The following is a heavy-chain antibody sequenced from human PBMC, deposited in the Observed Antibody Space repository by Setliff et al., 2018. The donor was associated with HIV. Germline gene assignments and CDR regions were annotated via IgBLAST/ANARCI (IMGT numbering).Heavy chain of an antibody. D-gene: IGHD2-21*01. CDR1: GFTFSYYG. Sequence: GGSLRLSCAASGFTFSYYGVHWVRQAPGKGLDWVASILFDGTYKYYAASVRGRFTISRDNSKNTLFLQMNSLRADDTAVYYCARGGLDSVFQSFDYWGQGTLVTAPQ. J-gene: IGHJ4*02. V-gene: IGHV3-30*02. CDR3: ARGGLDSVFQSFDY. CDR2: ILFDGTYK.